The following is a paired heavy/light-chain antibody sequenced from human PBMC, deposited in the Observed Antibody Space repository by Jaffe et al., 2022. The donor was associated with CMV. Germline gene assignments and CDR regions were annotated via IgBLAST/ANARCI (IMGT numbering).Light chain of an antibody. CDR3: QQYNSYLPYT. Sequence: DIQMTQSPSTLSASVGDRVTITCRASQSINSWLAWYQQKPGKAPRLLIYKASTLESGVPSRFSGSGSGTEFTLTISSLQPDDFAIYYCQQYNSYLPYTFGQGTKVEIK. CDR1: QSINSW. CDR2: KAS. J-gene: IGKJ2*01. V-gene: IGKV1-5*03.
Heavy chain of an antibody. V-gene: IGHV5-10-1*03. D-gene: IGHD5-12*01. CDR3: VRQVQTATIDNYYYYYMDV. Sequence: EVQLVQSGAEVKKPGESLRISCQASGYRFTDYWISWVRQMPGKGLEWMGRIDVSDSYINYSPSFQGHITISVDKPINTAYLHWSSLKASDTAIYYCVRQVQTATIDNYYYYYMDVWGTGTTVTVSS. CDR1: GYRFTDYW. J-gene: IGHJ6*03. CDR2: IDVSDSYI.